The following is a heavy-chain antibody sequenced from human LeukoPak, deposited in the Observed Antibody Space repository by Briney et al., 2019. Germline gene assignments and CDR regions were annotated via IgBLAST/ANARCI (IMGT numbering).Heavy chain of an antibody. CDR2: LSGSGANT. D-gene: IGHD3-22*01. Sequence: GGSLRLSCAASGFTFNNHAPSWVRQAPGKGLEWVSGLSGSGANTHYADSVKGRFTISRDNSKNTLYLQMNSLRAEDTGVYYCARHSSGNLQPFDCWGQGTLVTVSS. CDR1: GFTFNNHA. J-gene: IGHJ4*02. CDR3: ARHSSGNLQPFDC. V-gene: IGHV3-23*01.